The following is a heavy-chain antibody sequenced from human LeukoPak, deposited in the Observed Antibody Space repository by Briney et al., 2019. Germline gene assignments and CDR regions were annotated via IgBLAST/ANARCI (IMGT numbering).Heavy chain of an antibody. J-gene: IGHJ1*01. D-gene: IGHD6-6*01. Sequence: GSLRLSCAASGFTFSDYYMSWIRQAPGKGLEWVSYISSSGSTIYYADSVKGRFTISRDNAKNSLYLQMNSLRAEDTAVYYCARDASYSSSSSAALGYWGQGTLVTVSS. CDR3: ARDASYSSSSSAALGY. CDR1: GFTFSDYY. CDR2: ISSSGSTI. V-gene: IGHV3-11*01.